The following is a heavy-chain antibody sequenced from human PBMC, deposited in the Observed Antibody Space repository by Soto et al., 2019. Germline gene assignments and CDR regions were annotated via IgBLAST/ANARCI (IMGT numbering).Heavy chain of an antibody. CDR3: ARDYGSGSYFHDAFDI. J-gene: IGHJ3*02. Sequence: GWSLRLSCVASGFTFSSHEMNWVRQAPGKGLEWVSYISSSSSTIDYADSVRGRFTISRDNAKNSLYLQMNSLRDEDTAVYYCARDYGSGSYFHDAFDIWGQGTMVTVSS. CDR2: ISSSSSTI. D-gene: IGHD3-10*01. CDR1: GFTFSSHE. V-gene: IGHV3-48*03.